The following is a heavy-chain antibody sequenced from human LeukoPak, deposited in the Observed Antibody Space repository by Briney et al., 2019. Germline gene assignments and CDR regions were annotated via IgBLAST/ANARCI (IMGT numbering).Heavy chain of an antibody. Sequence: ASVKVSCKASGYTFSGYFIHWVRQAPGQGLEWMGRINPNTGYPNHAQNFQGRVTMTRDTSISTAYMELSRVTTDDTAVYFCARGQPYGNYNYFDSWGQGTLVTVSS. V-gene: IGHV1-2*06. CDR1: GYTFSGYF. CDR2: INPNTGYP. J-gene: IGHJ5*01. CDR3: ARGQPYGNYNYFDS. D-gene: IGHD4-11*01.